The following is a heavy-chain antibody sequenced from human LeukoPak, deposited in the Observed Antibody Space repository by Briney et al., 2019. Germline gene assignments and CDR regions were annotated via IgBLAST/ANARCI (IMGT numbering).Heavy chain of an antibody. CDR1: GFTFSSYS. V-gene: IGHV3-48*02. Sequence: PGGSLRLSCAASGFTFSSYSMNWVRQAPGKGLEWVSYISSSSSTIYYADSVKGRFTISRDNAKNSLYLQTNSLRDEDTAVYYCARSYGYVWGNLDYWGQGTLVTVSS. J-gene: IGHJ4*02. D-gene: IGHD3-16*01. CDR2: ISSSSSTI. CDR3: ARSYGYVWGNLDY.